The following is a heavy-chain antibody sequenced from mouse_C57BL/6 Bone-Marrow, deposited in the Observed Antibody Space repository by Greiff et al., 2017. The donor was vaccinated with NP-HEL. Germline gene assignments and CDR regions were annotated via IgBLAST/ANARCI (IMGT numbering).Heavy chain of an antibody. V-gene: IGHV1-62-2*01. D-gene: IGHD1-1*01. J-gene: IGHJ3*01. CDR1: GYTFTEYT. CDR3: ARHEALYYYGSSYGFAY. CDR2: FYPGSGSI. Sequence: VKLVESGAELVKPGASVKLSCKASGYTFTEYTIHWVKQRSGQGLEWIGWFYPGSGSIKYNEKFKDKATLTADKSSSTVYMELSRLTSEDSAVYFCARHEALYYYGSSYGFAYWGQGTLVTVSA.